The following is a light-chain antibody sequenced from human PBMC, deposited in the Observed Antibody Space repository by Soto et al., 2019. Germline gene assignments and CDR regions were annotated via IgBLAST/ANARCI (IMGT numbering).Light chain of an antibody. J-gene: IGKJ1*01. CDR1: QSVSNNY. CDR2: GAS. CDR3: QQYGSSPPT. V-gene: IGKV3-20*01. Sequence: IVLTQSPATLSLSPGERATLSCRASQSVSNNYLAWYQQKPGQGPRLLIYGASSRATGTPDRFSGSGSGTDFTLTINRLEPEDFALYYCQQYGSSPPTFGQGTKVDIK.